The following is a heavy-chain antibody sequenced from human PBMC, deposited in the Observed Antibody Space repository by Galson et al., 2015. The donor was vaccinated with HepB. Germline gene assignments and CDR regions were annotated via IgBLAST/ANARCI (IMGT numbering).Heavy chain of an antibody. CDR1: GFAFDSHA. CDR2: ITGKGDRT. V-gene: IGHV3-23*01. CDR3: VKGYGLFDS. J-gene: IGHJ5*01. D-gene: IGHD5-18*01. Sequence: SLRLSCAASGFAFDSHAMSWVRQAPGRGLEWISGITGKGDRTFYADSVKGRFTVSKDNSNNMWYLQINNLRAEDAGLYFCVKGYGLFDSWGQGILVTVSS.